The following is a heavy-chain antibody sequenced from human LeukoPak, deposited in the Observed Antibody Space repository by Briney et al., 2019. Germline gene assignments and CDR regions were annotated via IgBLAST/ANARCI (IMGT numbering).Heavy chain of an antibody. D-gene: IGHD3-22*01. J-gene: IGHJ5*02. CDR1: GGSFSGYY. CDR3: ARGGITMIAGFDP. CDR2: INHSGST. Sequence: SETLSLTCAVYGGSFSGYYWSWIRQPPGKGPEWIGEINHSGSTNYNPSLKSRVTISVDTSKNQFSLKLSSVTAADTAVYYCARGGITMIAGFDPWGQGTLVTVSS. V-gene: IGHV4-34*01.